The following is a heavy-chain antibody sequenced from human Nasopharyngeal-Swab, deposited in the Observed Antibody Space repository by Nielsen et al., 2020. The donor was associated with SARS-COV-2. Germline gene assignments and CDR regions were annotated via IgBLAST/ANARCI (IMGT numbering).Heavy chain of an antibody. V-gene: IGHV5-51*01. CDR3: ARDEGVYSSSSRGAFDI. CDR2: IYPGDSDT. J-gene: IGHJ3*02. CDR1: GYSFTSYW. D-gene: IGHD6-6*01. Sequence: GGSLRLSCKGSGYSFTSYWTGWVRQMPGKGLEWMGIIYPGDSDTRYSPSFQGQVTISADKSISTAYLQWSSLKASDTAMYYCARDEGVYSSSSRGAFDIWGQGTMVTVSS.